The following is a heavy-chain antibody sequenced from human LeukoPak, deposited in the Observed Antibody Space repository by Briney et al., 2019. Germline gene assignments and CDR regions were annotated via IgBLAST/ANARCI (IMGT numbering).Heavy chain of an antibody. CDR3: AKGSTYYYGSGEMS. J-gene: IGHJ5*02. Sequence: PGGSLRLSCAASGFTFSSYAMSWVRQAPGKGLEWVSAISGSGGSTYYADSVKGRFTISRDNSKNTLYLQMNSLRAEDTAVYYCAKGSTYYYGSGEMSWGQGTLVTVSS. CDR1: GFTFSSYA. CDR2: ISGSGGST. V-gene: IGHV3-23*01. D-gene: IGHD3-10*01.